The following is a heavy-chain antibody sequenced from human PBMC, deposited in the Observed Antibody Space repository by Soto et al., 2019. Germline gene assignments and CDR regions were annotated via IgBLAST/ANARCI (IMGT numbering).Heavy chain of an antibody. J-gene: IGHJ4*02. D-gene: IGHD3-10*01. CDR1: GGSISSGGYY. V-gene: IGHV4-31*03. CDR3: ASSYVLLWFGDPERGYFDY. Sequence: QVQLQESGPGLVKPSQTLSLTCTVSGGSISSGGYYWSWIRQHPGKGLEWIGYIYYSGSTYYNPSLKSSVTISVDTAKNQFSLKLSSVTAADTAVYYCASSYVLLWFGDPERGYFDYWGQGTLVTVSS. CDR2: IYYSGST.